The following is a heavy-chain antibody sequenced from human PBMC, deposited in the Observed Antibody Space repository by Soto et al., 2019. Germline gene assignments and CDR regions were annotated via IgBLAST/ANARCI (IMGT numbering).Heavy chain of an antibody. D-gene: IGHD2-15*01. CDR2: INSFSGDT. J-gene: IGHJ2*01. CDR3: ARDLHSGGKYWYFDI. V-gene: IGHV1-18*01. CDR1: GYTFTHYV. Sequence: QVQLVQSGAEVKKPGASVKVSCKASGYTFTHYVITWVRQAPGQGLEWMGWINSFSGDTNYPQKLQGRLTMTTDTSTNTVYMELRNLRSDDTAVYYCARDLHSGGKYWYFDIWGRGTLVTVSS.